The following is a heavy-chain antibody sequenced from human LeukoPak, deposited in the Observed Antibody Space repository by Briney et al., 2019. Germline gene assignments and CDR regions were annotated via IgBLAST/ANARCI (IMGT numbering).Heavy chain of an antibody. V-gene: IGHV3-11*06. CDR2: ISSSSSYT. D-gene: IGHD6-19*01. Sequence: GGSLRLSCAASGFTFSDYYMSWIRQAPGKGLEWVSYISSSSSYTNYADSVKGRFTISRDNAKNSLYLQMNSLRAEDTAVYYCARDSSGWYYFEYWGQGTLVTVSS. CDR3: ARDSSGWYYFEY. J-gene: IGHJ4*02. CDR1: GFTFSDYY.